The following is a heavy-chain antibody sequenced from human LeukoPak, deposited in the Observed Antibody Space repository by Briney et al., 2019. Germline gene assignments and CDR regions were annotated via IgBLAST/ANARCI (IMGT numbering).Heavy chain of an antibody. CDR3: ARPTRSSSWQSANFDY. J-gene: IGHJ4*02. D-gene: IGHD6-13*01. Sequence: ASVKVSCKESGYTFTSYYMHWVRQAPGQGLEWMGIINPSGGSTSYAQKFQGRVTMTRDTSTSTVYMELSSLRSEDTAVYYCARPTRSSSWQSANFDYWGQGTLVTVSS. CDR2: INPSGGST. V-gene: IGHV1-46*01. CDR1: GYTFTSYY.